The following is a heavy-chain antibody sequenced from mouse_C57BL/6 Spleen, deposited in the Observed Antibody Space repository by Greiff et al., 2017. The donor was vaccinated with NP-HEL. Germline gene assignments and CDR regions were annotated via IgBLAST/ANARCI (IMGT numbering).Heavy chain of an antibody. CDR2: ISGGGGTT. Sequence: EVHLVESGGGLVKPGGSLKLSCAASGFTFSSYTMSWVRQTPEKRLEWVATISGGGGTTYYPDSVKGRFTISRDNAKNTLYLQMSSLRSEDTALYYSARTTVVYFDYWGQGTTLTVAT. CDR3: ARTTVVYFDY. J-gene: IGHJ2*01. D-gene: IGHD1-1*01. CDR1: GFTFSSYT. V-gene: IGHV5-9*01.